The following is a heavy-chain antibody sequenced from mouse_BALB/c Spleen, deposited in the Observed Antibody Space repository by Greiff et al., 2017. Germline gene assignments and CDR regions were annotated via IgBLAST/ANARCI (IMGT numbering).Heavy chain of an antibody. CDR1: GFSLTSYG. CDR2: IWAGGST. D-gene: IGHD3-1*01. J-gene: IGHJ4*01. CDR3: ARQLGLRRDYAMDY. Sequence: VQLKESGPGLVAPSQSLSITCTVSGFSLTSYGVHWVRQPPGKGLEWLGVIWAGGSTNYNSALMSRLSISKDNSKSQVFLKMNSLQTDDTAMYYCARQLGLRRDYAMDYWGQGTSVTVSS. V-gene: IGHV2-9*02.